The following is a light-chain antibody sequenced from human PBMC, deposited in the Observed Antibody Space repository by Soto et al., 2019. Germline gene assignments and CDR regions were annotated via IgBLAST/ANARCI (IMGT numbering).Light chain of an antibody. V-gene: IGKV1-33*01. CDR1: QDISNY. CDR2: DAS. CDR3: QPYDNLPFT. J-gene: IGKJ3*01. Sequence: DIQMTQSPSSLSASVGDRVTITCQASQDISNYLNWYQQKPGKAPKLLIYDASNLETGVPSRFSGSGSGTDFTFTIRSLQPEDIATYYCQPYDNLPFTFGPGTKVDIK.